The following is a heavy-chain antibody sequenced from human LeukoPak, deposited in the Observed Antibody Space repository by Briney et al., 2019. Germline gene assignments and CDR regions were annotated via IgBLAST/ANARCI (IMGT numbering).Heavy chain of an antibody. J-gene: IGHJ3*02. CDR2: ISYDGSNK. Sequence: GGSLRLSCAASGFTFSSYAMHWVRQAPGKGLEWVAVISYDGSNKYYADSVKGRFTISRDNSKNKLYLQMNSLRAEDTAVYYCAKDWEGWLLGGGGAFDIWGQGTMVTVSS. D-gene: IGHD4-23*01. CDR3: AKDWEGWLLGGGGAFDI. CDR1: GFTFSSYA. V-gene: IGHV3-30*04.